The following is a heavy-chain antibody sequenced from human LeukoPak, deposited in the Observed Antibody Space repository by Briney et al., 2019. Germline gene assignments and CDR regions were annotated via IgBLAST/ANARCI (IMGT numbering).Heavy chain of an antibody. D-gene: IGHD2-2*01. CDR1: GFTLTTFW. CDR3: AREGCTSASGAADLRGD. V-gene: IGHV3-7*05. Sequence: GGSLRLSCADSGFTLTTFWMSSVRQSPGQGLEWVANVKSDGSEKYYLDSVKGRFTISRDNAKNPLYLQMNSLRAEDTAVYYCAREGCTSASGAADLRGDWGQGTLVTVSS. J-gene: IGHJ4*02. CDR2: VKSDGSEK.